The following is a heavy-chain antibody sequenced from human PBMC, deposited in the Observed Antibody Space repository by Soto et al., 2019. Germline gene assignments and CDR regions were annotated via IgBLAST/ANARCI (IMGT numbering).Heavy chain of an antibody. V-gene: IGHV4-34*12. CDR2: IIHSEST. CDR1: GGSFSGYY. J-gene: IGHJ6*02. CDR3: ARQRPTDGRWEFANYYGMDV. D-gene: IGHD1-26*01. Sequence: KSSETLSLTCVVNGGSFSGYYWSWIRQPPGKGLEWIGEIIHSESTKYNPSLKSRVTISVDTSKNQFSLKLSSVTAADTAVYYCARQRPTDGRWEFANYYGMDVWGQGTTVTVSS.